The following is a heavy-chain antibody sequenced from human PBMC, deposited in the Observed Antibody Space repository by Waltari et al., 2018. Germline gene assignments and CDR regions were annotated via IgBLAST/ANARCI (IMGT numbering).Heavy chain of an antibody. CDR2: IYHSGST. D-gene: IGHD1-26*01. J-gene: IGHJ6*02. CDR3: ARDLRGELLPYYYYGMDV. Sequence: QVQLQESGPGLVKPSGTLSLTCAASGGSISSSNWWSWVRQPPGRGLEWIGEIYHSGSTNYNPSLKSRVTISVDKSKNQFSLKLSSVTAADTAVYYCARDLRGELLPYYYYGMDVWGQGTTVTVSS. CDR1: GGSISSSNW. V-gene: IGHV4-4*02.